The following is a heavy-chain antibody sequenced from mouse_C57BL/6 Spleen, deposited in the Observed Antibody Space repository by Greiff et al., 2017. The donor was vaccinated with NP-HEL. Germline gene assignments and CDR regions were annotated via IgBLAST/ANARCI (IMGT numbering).Heavy chain of an antibody. CDR3: ARRYYGSCYFDY. V-gene: IGHV1-69*01. CDR2: IDPSDSYT. CDR1: GYTFTSYW. J-gene: IGHJ2*01. D-gene: IGHD1-1*01. Sequence: QVQLQQPGAELVMPGASVKLSCKASGYTFTSYWMHWVKQRPGQGLEWIGEIDPSDSYTNYNPQFKGKSTLTVDKSSSTAYIQHSSLTSEDSAVYYCARRYYGSCYFDYWGQGTTLTVSS.